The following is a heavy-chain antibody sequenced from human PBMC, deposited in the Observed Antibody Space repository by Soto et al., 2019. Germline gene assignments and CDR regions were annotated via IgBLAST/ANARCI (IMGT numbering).Heavy chain of an antibody. V-gene: IGHV3-73*01. Sequence: EVQLVESGGVLVQPGGSLKLSCAASGFTFSDAIISWVRQASGKGLEWVGRIRSQATSYATAYAASMKGRFTISRDASKCTAFLQMNSLKTADADVYYFFFSVQGLYCMDVWGKGTTVTVS. D-gene: IGHD6-25*01. CDR2: IRSQATSYAT. J-gene: IGHJ6*03. CDR3: FFSVQGLYCMDV. CDR1: GFTFSDAI.